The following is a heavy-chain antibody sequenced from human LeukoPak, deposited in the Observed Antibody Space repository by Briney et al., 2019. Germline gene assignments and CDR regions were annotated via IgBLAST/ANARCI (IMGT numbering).Heavy chain of an antibody. Sequence: PGGSLRLSCAASGFTFSIYAMSWVRQAPGKGLEWVSAISGSGGSTYYADSVKGRFTISRDNSKNTLYLQMNSLRAEDTAVYYCAKPSPGTGDILTGYLSYWGQGTLVTVSS. J-gene: IGHJ4*02. CDR2: ISGSGGST. V-gene: IGHV3-23*01. CDR1: GFTFSIYA. D-gene: IGHD3-9*01. CDR3: AKPSPGTGDILTGYLSY.